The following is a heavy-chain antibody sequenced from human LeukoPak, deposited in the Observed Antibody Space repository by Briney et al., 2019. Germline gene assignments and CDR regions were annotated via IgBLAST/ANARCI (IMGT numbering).Heavy chain of an antibody. V-gene: IGHV3-11*01. CDR2: ISSSGSTI. Sequence: PGGTLRLSCAAYGFTFSNYYLSWIRQAPGTGLKQVSYISSSGSTIYYADSVKGRFTISRDNANNSLYLQMNSLRAEHTAVYYCGSAATKYYYYGMDVWGQGTTVTVSS. J-gene: IGHJ6*02. CDR1: GFTFSNYY. D-gene: IGHD1-1*01. CDR3: GSAATKYYYYGMDV.